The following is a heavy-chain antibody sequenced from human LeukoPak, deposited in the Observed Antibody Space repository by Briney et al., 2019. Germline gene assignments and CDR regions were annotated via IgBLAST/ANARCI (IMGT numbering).Heavy chain of an antibody. CDR2: FDPEDGET. CDR1: GYTLTELS. J-gene: IGHJ6*02. D-gene: IGHD3-9*01. CDR3: AREWDYDILTGYYSDPLYYYYYGMDV. Sequence: ASVKVSCKVSGYTLTELSMHWVRQAPGKGLEWMGGFDPEDGETIYAQKFQGRVTITADESTSTAYMELSSLRSEDTAVYYCAREWDYDILTGYYSDPLYYYYYGMDVWGQGTTVTVSS. V-gene: IGHV1-24*01.